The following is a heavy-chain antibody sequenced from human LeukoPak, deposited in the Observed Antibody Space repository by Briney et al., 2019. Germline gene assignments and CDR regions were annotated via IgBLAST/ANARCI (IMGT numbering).Heavy chain of an antibody. J-gene: IGHJ4*02. D-gene: IGHD5-24*01. V-gene: IGHV1-8*01. Sequence: ASVKVSCKASGYTFTSYDINWVRQATGQGLEWMGWMNPNSGNTGHAQKFQGRVTMTRNTSISTAHMELSSLRSEDTAVYYCARGLVRWLQLAYWGQGTLVTVSS. CDR2: MNPNSGNT. CDR1: GYTFTSYD. CDR3: ARGLVRWLQLAY.